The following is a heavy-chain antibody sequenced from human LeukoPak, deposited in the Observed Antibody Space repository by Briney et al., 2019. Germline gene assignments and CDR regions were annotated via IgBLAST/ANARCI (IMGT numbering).Heavy chain of an antibody. V-gene: IGHV4-61*05. CDR1: GGSISSSSYY. CDR2: ISDTGST. Sequence: SETLSLTCTVSGGSISSSSYYWSWIRQPPGKGLEWIGYISDTGSTNYNPSLKSRVTISADTSKNQLSLKLSSVTAADTAVYYCARHLYNDFWSGLDYWGQGTLVTVSS. D-gene: IGHD3-3*01. J-gene: IGHJ4*02. CDR3: ARHLYNDFWSGLDY.